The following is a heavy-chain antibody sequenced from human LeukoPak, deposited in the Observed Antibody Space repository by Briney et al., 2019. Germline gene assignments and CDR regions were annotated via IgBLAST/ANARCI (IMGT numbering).Heavy chain of an antibody. Sequence: TGGSLRLSCAASGFTFSNDWMHWVRQAPGKRLVWVSRINTDGSTTTYADSVKGRFTISRDNAKNTLYLQMNSLRVEDTAVYYCARSRGGSYHYWGQGTLVTVSS. J-gene: IGHJ4*02. D-gene: IGHD3-16*02. CDR2: INTDGSTT. CDR3: ARSRGGSYHY. CDR1: GFTFSNDW. V-gene: IGHV3-74*01.